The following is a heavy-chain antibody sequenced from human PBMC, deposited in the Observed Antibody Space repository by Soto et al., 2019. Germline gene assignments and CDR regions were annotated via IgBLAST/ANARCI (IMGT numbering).Heavy chain of an antibody. CDR2: IYSGGST. J-gene: IGHJ3*02. V-gene: IGHV3-66*01. Sequence: GGSLRLSCAASGFTVSSNYMSWVRQAPGKGLEWVSVIYSGGSTYYADSVKGRFTISRDNSKNTLYLQMNSLRAEDTAVYYCASRGRQYHNAFDIWGQGTMVTVSS. CDR1: GFTVSSNY. CDR3: ASRGRQYHNAFDI. D-gene: IGHD4-4*01.